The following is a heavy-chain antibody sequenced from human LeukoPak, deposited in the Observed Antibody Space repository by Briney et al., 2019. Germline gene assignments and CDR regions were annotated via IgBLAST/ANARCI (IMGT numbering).Heavy chain of an antibody. Sequence: ASVKVSCKASGYTFTGFHMHWVRQAPGQGLEWMGWISPDSGGTRYAQRFQGRVIMTRDTSSNTAYMEVTSLTSDDTAVYYCARITTDYLLGSDYFEFWGQGTLVIVSS. V-gene: IGHV1-2*02. CDR1: GYTFTGFH. CDR3: ARITTDYLLGSDYFEF. D-gene: IGHD3-10*02. J-gene: IGHJ4*02. CDR2: ISPDSGGT.